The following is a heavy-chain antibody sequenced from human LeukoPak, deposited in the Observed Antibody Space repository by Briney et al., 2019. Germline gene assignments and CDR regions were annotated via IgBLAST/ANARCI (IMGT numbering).Heavy chain of an antibody. CDR2: INHSGST. D-gene: IGHD4/OR15-4a*01. Sequence: SETLSLTCAVYGGSFSGYYWSWIRQPPGKGLEWIGEINHSGSTNYNPSLKSRVTISVDTSKNQFSLKLSSVTAADTASYYCARGYAYGPNYYFDYWGQGTLVTVSS. V-gene: IGHV4-34*01. CDR1: GGSFSGYY. J-gene: IGHJ4*02. CDR3: ARGYAYGPNYYFDY.